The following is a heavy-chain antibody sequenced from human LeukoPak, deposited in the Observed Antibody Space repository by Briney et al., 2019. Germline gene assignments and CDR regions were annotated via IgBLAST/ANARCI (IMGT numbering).Heavy chain of an antibody. D-gene: IGHD3-10*01. CDR2: ISAGGGST. CDR3: AKDHYYGSGFTDY. J-gene: IGHJ4*02. V-gene: IGHV3-23*01. Sequence: GGSLRLSCAASGFTFDDYAMHWVRQAPGKGLEWVSGISAGGGSTYYADSVKGRFTISRDNSKNTLYLQMNSLRAEDTAVYYCAKDHYYGSGFTDYWGQGTLVTVSS. CDR1: GFTFDDYA.